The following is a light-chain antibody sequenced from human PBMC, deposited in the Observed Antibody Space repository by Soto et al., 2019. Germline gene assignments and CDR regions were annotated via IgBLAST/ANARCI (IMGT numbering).Light chain of an antibody. V-gene: IGKV1-39*01. J-gene: IGKJ4*01. Sequence: DIQMTQSPSSLSASVGARVTITCRASQTISSYLNWYQQKPGNAPKLLIYAASSLQSGVPSRFSGSGSGTDFTLTISSLQPEDFATYYCQQSYNTPLTFGGGTKVEIK. CDR1: QTISSY. CDR3: QQSYNTPLT. CDR2: AAS.